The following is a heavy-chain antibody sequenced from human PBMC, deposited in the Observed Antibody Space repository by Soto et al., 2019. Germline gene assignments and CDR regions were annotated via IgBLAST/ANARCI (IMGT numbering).Heavy chain of an antibody. CDR2: IIPIFGTA. V-gene: IGHV1-69*13. CDR1: GGTFSSYA. Sequence: ASVKVSCKASGGTFSSYAISWVRQAPGQGLEWMGGIIPIFGTANYAQKFQGRVTITADESTSTAYMELSSLRSEDTAVYYCARDQANYDILTGSFDYWGQGTLVTVSS. CDR3: ARDQANYDILTGSFDY. D-gene: IGHD3-9*01. J-gene: IGHJ4*02.